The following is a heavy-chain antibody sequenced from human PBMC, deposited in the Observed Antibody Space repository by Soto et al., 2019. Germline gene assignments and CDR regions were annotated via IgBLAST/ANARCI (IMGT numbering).Heavy chain of an antibody. J-gene: IGHJ4*02. CDR3: AYSSTPFDY. D-gene: IGHD6-13*01. Sequence: EVQLLESGGGLVQPGGSLRLSCAASGFTFSSYAMSWVRQAPGKGLEWVSAISGSGGSTYYADSVKGRFTISRDNSKNARYLQMNSLRAEDTAVYYRAYSSTPFDYWSQGALVTVSS. V-gene: IGHV3-23*01. CDR1: GFTFSSYA. CDR2: ISGSGGST.